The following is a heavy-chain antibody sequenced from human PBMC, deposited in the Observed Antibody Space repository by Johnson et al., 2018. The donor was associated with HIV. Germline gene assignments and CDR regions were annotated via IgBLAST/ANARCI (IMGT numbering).Heavy chain of an antibody. J-gene: IGHJ3*01. Sequence: VQLVESGGGLVRPGGSLRLSCAASGFTVSRNYMSWVRQAPGKGLEWVSVIYSGGTTYYADSVKGRFTLSRDNSKNTLDLQMNSLTIEDTAVFYCAKTRMGGILDAFDLWGQGTMVIVS. CDR3: AKTRMGGILDAFDL. CDR1: GFTVSRNY. CDR2: IYSGGTT. V-gene: IGHV3-66*01. D-gene: IGHD3-10*01.